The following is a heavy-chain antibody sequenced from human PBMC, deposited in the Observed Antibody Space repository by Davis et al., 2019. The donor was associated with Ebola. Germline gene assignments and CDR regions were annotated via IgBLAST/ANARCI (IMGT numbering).Heavy chain of an antibody. V-gene: IGHV4-4*07. J-gene: IGHJ4*02. CDR1: GASISTYY. CDR3: ARQWRKDDFFDY. CDR2: IYAGGSP. Sequence: MPSETLSLTCLVSGASISTYYWNWIRQPAGKGLEWIGHIYAGGSPKFNPSLKGRVTMSVDTSTNQFSLRLNSMTAADTAVYYCARQWRKDDFFDYWGQGTLVAVSS. D-gene: IGHD2-8*01.